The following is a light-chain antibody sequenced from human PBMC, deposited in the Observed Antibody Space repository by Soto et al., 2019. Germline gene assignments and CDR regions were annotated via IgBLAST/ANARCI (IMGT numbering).Light chain of an antibody. J-gene: IGKJ1*01. V-gene: IGKV3-20*01. Sequence: EIVLTQSPGTLSLSPGERATLSCRASQSVTSNYLVWYQQKHRQAPRALIYGASSRATGIPDRFSGSGSGTDFTLTISRLEPEDCAVDYCQQYANSPRTFGQGTNVEIK. CDR2: GAS. CDR3: QQYANSPRT. CDR1: QSVTSNY.